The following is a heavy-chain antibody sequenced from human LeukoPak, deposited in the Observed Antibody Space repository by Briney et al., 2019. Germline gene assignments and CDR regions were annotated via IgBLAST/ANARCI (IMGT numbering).Heavy chain of an antibody. J-gene: IGHJ4*02. Sequence: PGGSLRLSCAASGFTFSSYGMHWVRQAPGKGLEWVAVISYDGNNKYYADSVKGRFTISRDNSKNTLYLQMNSLRAEDTAVYYCAKPSFGGSYYFFDYWGQGTLVTVSS. CDR1: GFTFSSYG. CDR3: AKPSFGGSYYFFDY. V-gene: IGHV3-30*18. D-gene: IGHD2-15*01. CDR2: ISYDGNNK.